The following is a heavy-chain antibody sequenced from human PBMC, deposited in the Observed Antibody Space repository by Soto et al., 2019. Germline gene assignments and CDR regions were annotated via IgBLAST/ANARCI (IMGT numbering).Heavy chain of an antibody. CDR2: ISGSGGST. V-gene: IGHV3-23*01. CDR1: GFTFSSYA. J-gene: IGHJ4*02. Sequence: GGSLRLSCAASGFTFSSYAMSWVRQAPGKGLEWVSAISGSGGSTYYADSVKGRFTISRDNSKNTLYLQMNSLRAEDTAVYYCAAHASGDYGGGYFDYWGQGTLVTVSS. D-gene: IGHD4-17*01. CDR3: AAHASGDYGGGYFDY.